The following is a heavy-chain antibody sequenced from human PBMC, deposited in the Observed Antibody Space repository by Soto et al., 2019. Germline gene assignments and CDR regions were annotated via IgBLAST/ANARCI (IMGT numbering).Heavy chain of an antibody. J-gene: IGHJ3*02. Sequence: EGQLLESGGDLVQPGGSLRLSCAASGFTFSSYAMSWVRQAPGKGLDWVSAISGSDSRASYSDSVKGRFTISRDNSKNTLYLQMNSLRAEDTAIYYCAKDVDPQGVAFDAFDIWGQGTMVSVSS. CDR3: AKDVDPQGVAFDAFDI. D-gene: IGHD3-3*01. V-gene: IGHV3-23*01. CDR1: GFTFSSYA. CDR2: ISGSDSRA.